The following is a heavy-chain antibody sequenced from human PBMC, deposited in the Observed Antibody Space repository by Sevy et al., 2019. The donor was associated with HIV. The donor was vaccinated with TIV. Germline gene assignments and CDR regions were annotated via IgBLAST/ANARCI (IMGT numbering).Heavy chain of an antibody. Sequence: GGSLRLSCAASGFAFSNYGFHWVRQAPGKGLEWVAVIWYDGSNKFYADSVKGRFTISRDNTKNTLYLQMNSLRAEDTAVYYCARDPKTSIIAAAGSTPFDFWGQGTLVTVSS. V-gene: IGHV3-33*01. CDR2: IWYDGSNK. D-gene: IGHD6-13*01. J-gene: IGHJ4*02. CDR1: GFAFSNYG. CDR3: ARDPKTSIIAAAGSTPFDF.